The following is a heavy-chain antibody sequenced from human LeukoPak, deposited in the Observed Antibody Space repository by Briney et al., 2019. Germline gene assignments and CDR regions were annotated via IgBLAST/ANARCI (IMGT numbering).Heavy chain of an antibody. J-gene: IGHJ6*02. D-gene: IGHD4-17*01. V-gene: IGHV3-9*01. CDR2: ISWNSGSI. CDR3: AKDKLPQTTVTTHRGGYYYYYYGMDV. CDR1: GFTFDDYA. Sequence: GGSLRLSCAASGFTFDDYAMHWVRQAPGKGLEWVSGISWNSGSIGYADSVKGRFTISRDNAKNSLYLQMNSLRAEDTALYYCAKDKLPQTTVTTHRGGYYYYYYGMDVWDQGTTVTVSS.